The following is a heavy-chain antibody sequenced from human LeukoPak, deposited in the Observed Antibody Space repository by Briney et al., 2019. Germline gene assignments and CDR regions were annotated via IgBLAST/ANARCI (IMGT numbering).Heavy chain of an antibody. Sequence: PGRSLRLSCAASGFTFSSYAMHWVRQTPGKGLEWVALISYDGNNKYYADSVKGRFTISRDNSKNTLFLQMSSLTTDDTAVYYCVKKGVVAPTGDYYFDFWGQGTLVTVSS. CDR1: GFTFSSYA. V-gene: IGHV3-30*14. CDR3: VKKGVVAPTGDYYFDF. D-gene: IGHD5-12*01. J-gene: IGHJ4*02. CDR2: ISYDGNNK.